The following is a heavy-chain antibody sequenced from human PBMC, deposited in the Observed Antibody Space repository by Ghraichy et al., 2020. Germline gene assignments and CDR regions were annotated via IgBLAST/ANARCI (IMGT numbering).Heavy chain of an antibody. Sequence: SETLSLTCTVSGGSISSYYWSWIRHPPGKKLEWIGYNYYSGSTNYNTSLKSRVTISVETSKNQFSLKLSSVTAADTAVYYCARHRSRDDFWSGYPQGGFDPWGQGTLVTVSS. J-gene: IGHJ5*02. CDR1: GGSISSYY. CDR3: ARHRSRDDFWSGYPQGGFDP. V-gene: IGHV4-59*08. CDR2: NYYSGST. D-gene: IGHD3-3*01.